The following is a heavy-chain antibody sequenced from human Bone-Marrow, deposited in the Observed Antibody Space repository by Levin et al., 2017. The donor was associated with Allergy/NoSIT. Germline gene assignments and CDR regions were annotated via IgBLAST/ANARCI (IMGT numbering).Heavy chain of an antibody. Sequence: GGSLRLSCAASGFTFSDYYIDWVRQAPGKGLEWVGRSRNKANSYTTEYAASVRGRFTISRDDSKKSLYLQMNSLKTEDTAIYYCVRGPYTDLEYYIWGQGALVTVSS. D-gene: IGHD3-16*01. V-gene: IGHV3-72*01. CDR1: GFTFSDYY. CDR2: SRNKANSYTT. CDR3: VRGPYTDLEYYI. J-gene: IGHJ4*02.